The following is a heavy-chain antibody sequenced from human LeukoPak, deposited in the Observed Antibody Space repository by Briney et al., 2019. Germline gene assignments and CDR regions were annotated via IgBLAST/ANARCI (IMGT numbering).Heavy chain of an antibody. CDR3: ARAPEPPIAADFDY. J-gene: IGHJ4*02. Sequence: GASVKVSCKASGYTFTSYGISWVRQAPGQGLEWMGWISAYNGNTNYAQKLQGRVTMTTDTSTSTAYMELRSLRSDDTAVYYCARAPEPPIAADFDYWGQGTLVTVSS. CDR2: ISAYNGNT. CDR1: GYTFTSYG. D-gene: IGHD6-25*01. V-gene: IGHV1-18*01.